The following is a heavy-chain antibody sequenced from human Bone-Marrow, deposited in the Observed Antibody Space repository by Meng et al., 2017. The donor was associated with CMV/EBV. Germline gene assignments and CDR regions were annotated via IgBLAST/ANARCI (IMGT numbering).Heavy chain of an antibody. CDR2: INHSGST. CDR3: ARGGTYYDFWSGYPTPKYNWFDP. Sequence: SETLSLTCAVYGGSFSGYYWSWIRQPPGKGLEWIGEINHSGSTNYNPSLKSRVTISVDTSKNQFSLKLSSVTAADTAVYYCARGGTYYDFWSGYPTPKYNWFDPWGQGTLVTFSS. CDR1: GGSFSGYY. J-gene: IGHJ5*02. D-gene: IGHD3-3*01. V-gene: IGHV4-34*01.